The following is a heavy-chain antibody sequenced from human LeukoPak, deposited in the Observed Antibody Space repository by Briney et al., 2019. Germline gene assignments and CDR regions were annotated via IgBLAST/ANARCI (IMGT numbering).Heavy chain of an antibody. D-gene: IGHD3-22*01. CDR2: INPSGGST. Sequence: ASVKVSCKASGGTFSSYAISWVRQAPGQGLEWMGIINPSGGSTSYAQKFQGRVTMTRDMSTSTVYMELSSLRSEDTAVYYCARALDSPHYYYYMDVWGKGTTVTVSS. CDR1: GGTFSSYA. CDR3: ARALDSPHYYYYMDV. V-gene: IGHV1-46*01. J-gene: IGHJ6*03.